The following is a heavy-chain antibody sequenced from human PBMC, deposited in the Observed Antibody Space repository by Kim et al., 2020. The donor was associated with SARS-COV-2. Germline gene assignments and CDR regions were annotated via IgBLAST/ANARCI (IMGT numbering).Heavy chain of an antibody. D-gene: IGHD5-18*01. J-gene: IGHJ6*02. Sequence: ASVKVSCKASGYTFTSYDINWVRQATGQGLEWMGWMNPNSGNTGYAQKFQGRVTMTRNTSISTAYMELSSLRSEDTAVYYCARVPIGDTAMVFFSFGLVGYYYGMDVWGQGTTVTVSS. CDR3: ARVPIGDTAMVFFSFGLVGYYYGMDV. V-gene: IGHV1-8*01. CDR1: GYTFTSYD. CDR2: MNPNSGNT.